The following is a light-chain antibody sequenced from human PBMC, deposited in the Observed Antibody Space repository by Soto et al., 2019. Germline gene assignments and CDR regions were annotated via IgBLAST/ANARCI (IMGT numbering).Light chain of an antibody. J-gene: IGKJ5*01. V-gene: IGKV1-33*01. CDR1: QNINNY. Sequence: IEMTQSPSSLSASVGDRVTITCQASQNINNYLNWYQQKPGRAPKLRIYDASNLEAGVPSRLRGSGSGTDFTFTISRLQPEDIATYYCQQYENLPTFGQGTRLEIK. CDR3: QQYENLPT. CDR2: DAS.